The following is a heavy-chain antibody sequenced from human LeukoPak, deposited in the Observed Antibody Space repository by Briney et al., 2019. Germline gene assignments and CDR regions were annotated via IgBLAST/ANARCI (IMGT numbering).Heavy chain of an antibody. J-gene: IGHJ4*02. CDR3: SKEGSDDYYFDF. CDR1: GFTFSSYG. CDR2: ISSAGGNT. D-gene: IGHD1-26*01. V-gene: IGHV3-23*01. Sequence: GGSLRLSCAASGFTFSSYGMSWARQAPGKGLEWVSAISSAGGNTYYADSVRGRFTISRDQSKNTVYLQMNGLRAEDTAVYYCSKEGSDDYYFDFWGQGTLVTVSS.